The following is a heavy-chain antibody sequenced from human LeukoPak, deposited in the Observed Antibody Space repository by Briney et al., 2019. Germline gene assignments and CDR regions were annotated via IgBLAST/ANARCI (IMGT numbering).Heavy chain of an antibody. J-gene: IGHJ6*03. V-gene: IGHV1-69*01. D-gene: IGHD6-13*01. CDR2: IIPIFGTA. CDR3: ARDLLLGSSSTPFRAYYYMDV. CDR1: GGTFSSYA. Sequence: GSSVKVSCKASGGTFSSYAISWVRQAPGQGLEWMGGIIPIFGTANYAQKFQGRVTITADESTSTAYMEPSSLRSEDTAVYYCARDLLLGSSSTPFRAYYYMDVWGKGTTVTVSS.